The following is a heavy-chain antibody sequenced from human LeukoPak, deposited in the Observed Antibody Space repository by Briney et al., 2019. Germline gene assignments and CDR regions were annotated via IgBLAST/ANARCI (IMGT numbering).Heavy chain of an antibody. Sequence: GGSLRLSCAASEFSLSDYNMNWVRQAPGKGLEWLSYISSRGTTIYYADSVKGRFTISRDNAKRSLYLQMNSLRDEDTAVYYCARDLGHSSGWEGGYYFDYWGQGTLVTVSS. J-gene: IGHJ4*02. V-gene: IGHV3-48*02. CDR3: ARDLGHSSGWEGGYYFDY. CDR2: ISSRGTTI. D-gene: IGHD6-19*01. CDR1: EFSLSDYN.